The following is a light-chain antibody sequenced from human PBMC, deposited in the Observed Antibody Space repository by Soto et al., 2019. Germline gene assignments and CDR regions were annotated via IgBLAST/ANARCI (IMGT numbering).Light chain of an antibody. J-gene: IGKJ5*01. Sequence: DIQMTQSPSSLYESVGDRVTITCRASQGVRNELGWYQQKPGKAPKRLIYEVSNLHSGVPPRFSGSGSGTEFTLTISSLQPEDFATYYCLQHNSYPITFGQGTRLEIK. CDR1: QGVRNE. CDR3: LQHNSYPIT. CDR2: EVS. V-gene: IGKV1-17*01.